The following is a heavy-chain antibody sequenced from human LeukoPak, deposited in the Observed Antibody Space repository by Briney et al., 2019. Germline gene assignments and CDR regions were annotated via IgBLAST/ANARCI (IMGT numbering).Heavy chain of an antibody. CDR1: GDSISTYY. V-gene: IGHV4-4*07. CDR3: VRSGGYCSTITCHVDYFDL. D-gene: IGHD2-2*01. Sequence: SETLSLTCAVSGDSISTYYWSWIRQPAGKGLEWIGRISSSGYTNYNPSLTSRVTMSVDTSKNQFSLKLSSVTAADTAVYYCVRSGGYCSTITCHVDYFDLWGRGTLVTVSS. J-gene: IGHJ2*01. CDR2: ISSSGYT.